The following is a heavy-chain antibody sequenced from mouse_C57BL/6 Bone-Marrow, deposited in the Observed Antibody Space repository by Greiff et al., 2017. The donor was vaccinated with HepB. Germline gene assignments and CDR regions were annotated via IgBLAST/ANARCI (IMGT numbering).Heavy chain of an antibody. CDR2: INPGSGGT. Sequence: QVQLQQSGAELVRPGTSVKVSCKASGYAFTNYLIEWVKQRPGQGLEWIGVINPGSGGTNYNEKFKGKATLTADKSSSTAYIQLSSLTSEDSAVYFCAIYYGLWFAYWGQGTLVTVSA. CDR1: GYAFTNYL. D-gene: IGHD1-1*01. V-gene: IGHV1-54*01. J-gene: IGHJ3*01. CDR3: AIYYGLWFAY.